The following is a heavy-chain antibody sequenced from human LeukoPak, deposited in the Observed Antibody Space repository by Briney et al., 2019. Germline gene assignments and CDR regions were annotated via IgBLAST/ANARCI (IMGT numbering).Heavy chain of an antibody. CDR2: TYYRSTWYN. CDR1: GDSVSSNSAA. D-gene: IGHD1-14*01. V-gene: IGHV6-1*01. J-gene: IGHJ3*02. CDR3: AREITDAFDI. Sequence: SQTLSLTCAISGDSVSSNSAAWNWIRQSPSRGLGWLARTYYRSTWYNVYAVSTKSRITINPDTSKNQLSLQLNSVSPEDTAVYYCAREITDAFDIWGQGTMVTVSS.